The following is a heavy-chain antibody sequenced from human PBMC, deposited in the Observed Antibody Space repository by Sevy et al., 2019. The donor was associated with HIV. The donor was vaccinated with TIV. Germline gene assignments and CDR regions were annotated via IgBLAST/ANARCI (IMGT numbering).Heavy chain of an antibody. J-gene: IGHJ6*02. CDR1: GGTFSSYA. CDR2: IIPIFGTA. CDR3: ARDPVITSGQSPPSYYYYGMDV. Sequence: ASVKVSCKASGGTFSSYAISWVRQAPGQGLEWMGGIIPIFGTANYAQKFQGRVTITADESTSTAYMELSSLRSEDTAVYYCARDPVITSGQSPPSYYYYGMDVWGQGTTVTVSS. V-gene: IGHV1-69*13. D-gene: IGHD3-16*01.